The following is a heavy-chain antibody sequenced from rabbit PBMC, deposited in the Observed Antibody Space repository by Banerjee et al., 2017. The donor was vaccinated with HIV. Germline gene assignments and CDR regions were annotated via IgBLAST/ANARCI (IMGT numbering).Heavy chain of an antibody. CDR3: ARDLAGVIGWNFNL. J-gene: IGHJ4*01. Sequence: QEQLEESGGDLVKPEGSLTLTCTASGFSFSNKYVMCWVRQAPGKGLEWIGIIYAGSSGNTVYATWARGRFTISKTSSTTVTLQMTSLTAADTATYFCARDLAGVIGWNFNLWGPGTLVTVS. D-gene: IGHD4-1*01. CDR1: GFSFSNKYV. CDR2: IYAGSSGNT. V-gene: IGHV1S45*01.